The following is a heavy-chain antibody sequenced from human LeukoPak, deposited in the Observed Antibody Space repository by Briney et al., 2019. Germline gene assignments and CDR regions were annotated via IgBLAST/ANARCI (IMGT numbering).Heavy chain of an antibody. V-gene: IGHV3-33*08. D-gene: IGHD2-2*02. CDR1: GFTFSSYW. J-gene: IGHJ4*02. CDR2: IWYDGSNK. CDR3: ARDNYCSSTSCYNFDY. Sequence: GGSLRLSCAASGFTFSSYWMSWVRQAPGKGLEWVADIWYDGSNKYYADSVKGRFTISRDNSKNTLHLQMNSLRAEDTAVYYCARDNYCSSTSCYNFDYWGQGTLVTVSS.